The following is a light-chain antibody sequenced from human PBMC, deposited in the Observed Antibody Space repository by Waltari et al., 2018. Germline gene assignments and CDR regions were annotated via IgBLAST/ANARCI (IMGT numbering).Light chain of an antibody. V-gene: IGLV2-14*01. CDR2: EVS. CDR3: SSYTSSSTLV. Sequence: QSALTQPASVSGSPGQSITISCTGTNSDVGGYNYVSWYQQHPGKAPKLMIYEVSNRPSGVSKRFSGSKSGNTASLTIAGLQAENEADYYCSSYTSSSTLVFGTGTKVTVL. J-gene: IGLJ1*01. CDR1: NSDVGGYNY.